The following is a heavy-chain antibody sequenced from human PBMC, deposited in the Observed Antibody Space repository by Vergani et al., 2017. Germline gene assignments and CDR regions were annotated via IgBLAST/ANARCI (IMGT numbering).Heavy chain of an antibody. Sequence: QLQLQESGPGLVKPSQTLSLTCTVSGGSISSGSYYWSWIRQPAGKGLEWIGRIYTSGSTNYNPSLKSRVTISVDTSKNQFSLKLSSVTAADTAVYYCARAPVSVGYYYYMDVWGKGTTVTVSS. D-gene: IGHD3-16*01. J-gene: IGHJ6*03. CDR3: ARAPVSVGYYYYMDV. V-gene: IGHV4-61*02. CDR1: GGSISSGSYY. CDR2: IYTSGST.